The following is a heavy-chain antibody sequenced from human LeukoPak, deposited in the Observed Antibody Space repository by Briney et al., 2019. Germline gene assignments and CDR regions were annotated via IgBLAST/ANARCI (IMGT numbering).Heavy chain of an antibody. D-gene: IGHD1-26*01. CDR1: GFTFSASA. V-gene: IGHV3-73*01. J-gene: IGHJ4*02. CDR2: IASKGENYAT. Sequence: GGSLTLSCATSGFTFSASAINWVRQASGKGLGWVGRIASKGENYATEYAASVKGRFTISRDDSKNTAYLQMNSLKTEDTAVYYCSRSGGDGATGEWGQGTLVTVSS. CDR3: SRSGGDGATGE.